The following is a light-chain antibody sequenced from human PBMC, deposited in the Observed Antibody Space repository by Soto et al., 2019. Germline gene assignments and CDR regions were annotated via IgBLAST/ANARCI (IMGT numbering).Light chain of an antibody. CDR3: CSYPGTRIPV. CDR2: EGD. V-gene: IGLV2-23*01. J-gene: IGLJ2*01. Sequence: QSVLTQPASVSGSPGQSITISCTGITSDFGSYNLISWYQHHPGKAPKLIIYEGDKRPSGVSNRFSGSKSGNTVSLTISGLQAEDEADYYCCSYPGTRIPVFAGGTKVTVL. CDR1: TSDFGSYNL.